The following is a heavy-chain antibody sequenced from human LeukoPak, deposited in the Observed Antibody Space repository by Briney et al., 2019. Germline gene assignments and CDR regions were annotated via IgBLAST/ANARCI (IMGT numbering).Heavy chain of an antibody. D-gene: IGHD1-7*01. CDR1: GFTFSSYS. V-gene: IGHV3-21*01. CDR2: ISSSSSYI. J-gene: IGHJ5*02. Sequence: GGSLRLSCAASGFTFSSYSMNWVRQAPGKGLEWVSSISSSSSYIYYADSVKGRFTISRGNAKNSLYLQMNSLRAEDTAVYYCARLVLPNWFDPWGQGTLVTVSS. CDR3: ARLVLPNWFDP.